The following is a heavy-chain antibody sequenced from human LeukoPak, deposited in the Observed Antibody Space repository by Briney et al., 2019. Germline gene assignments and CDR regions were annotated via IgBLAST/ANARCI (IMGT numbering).Heavy chain of an antibody. D-gene: IGHD3-16*01. J-gene: IGHJ6*02. CDR1: GFTFSTYN. Sequence: GGSLRLSCAASGFTFSTYNMNWVRQAPGKGLEWVSHISGSSSIIYYADSVKGRFTISRDNAKSSLYLQMNSLRDEDTAVYYCARYFGGPQGMDVWGQGTTVTVSS. V-gene: IGHV3-48*02. CDR2: ISGSSSII. CDR3: ARYFGGPQGMDV.